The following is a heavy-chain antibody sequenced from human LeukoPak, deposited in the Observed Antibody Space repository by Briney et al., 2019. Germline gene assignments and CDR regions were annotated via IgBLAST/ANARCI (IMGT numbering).Heavy chain of an antibody. CDR1: GFTFNTYA. J-gene: IGHJ4*02. Sequence: GSLRLSCAASGFTFNTYAMSWLRQAPGKGLEWVSSISASGAGTYYADSVKGRFTISRDNSENTVYLQMNSLRAEDTAIYYCAKDWSGSDYLDYWGQGTLVTVSS. V-gene: IGHV3-23*01. CDR2: ISASGAGT. CDR3: AKDWSGSDYLDY. D-gene: IGHD1-14*01.